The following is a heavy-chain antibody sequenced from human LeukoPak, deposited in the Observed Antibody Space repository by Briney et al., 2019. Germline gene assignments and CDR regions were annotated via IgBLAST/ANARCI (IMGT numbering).Heavy chain of an antibody. CDR1: GFSLDDYA. D-gene: IGHD3-16*01. CDR2: ISWDSGNQ. CDR3: VKDMGFDLLKDAFHV. J-gene: IGHJ4*02. V-gene: IGHV3-9*01. Sequence: GGSLRLSCVGSGFSLDDYAMHWVRQVPGKGLEGVSSISWDSGNQAYTDSVKGRFTISRDNDKNSLYLQMNSLRPEDTALYYCVKDMGFDLLKDAFHVWGQGTLVTVSS.